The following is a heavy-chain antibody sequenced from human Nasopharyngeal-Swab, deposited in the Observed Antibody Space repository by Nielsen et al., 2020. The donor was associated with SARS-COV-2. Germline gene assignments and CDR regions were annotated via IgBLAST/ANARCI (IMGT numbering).Heavy chain of an antibody. CDR3: ARVGWPVSGSYSDDAFDI. CDR2: ISYDGSNK. Sequence: GESLKISCAASGFTFSSYAMHWVRQAPGKGLEWVAVISYDGSNKYYADSVKGRFTISRDNSKNTLYLQMNSLRAEDTAVYYCARVGWPVSGSYSDDAFDIWGQGTMVTVSS. V-gene: IGHV3-30*04. D-gene: IGHD1-26*01. CDR1: GFTFSSYA. J-gene: IGHJ3*02.